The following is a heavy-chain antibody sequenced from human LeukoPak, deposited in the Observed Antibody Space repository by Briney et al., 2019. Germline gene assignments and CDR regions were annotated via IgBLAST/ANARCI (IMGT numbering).Heavy chain of an antibody. J-gene: IGHJ5*02. CDR3: ARVIAAADNWFDP. D-gene: IGHD6-13*01. CDR1: GGSISSYY. V-gene: IGHV4-4*07. Sequence: PSETLSLTCTVSGGSISSYYWSWIRQPAGRGLEWIGRIYTSGSTNYNPSLKSRVTMSVDTPKNQSSLKLGSVTAADTAVYYCARVIAAADNWFDPWGQGTLVTVSS. CDR2: IYTSGST.